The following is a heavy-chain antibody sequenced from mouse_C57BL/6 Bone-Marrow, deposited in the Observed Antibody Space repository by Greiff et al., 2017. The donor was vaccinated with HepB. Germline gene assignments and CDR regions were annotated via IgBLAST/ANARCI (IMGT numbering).Heavy chain of an antibody. CDR2: IDPSDSYT. Sequence: QVQLQQPGAELVRPGTSVKLSCKASGYTFTSYWMHWVKQRPGQGLEWIGVIDPSDSYTNYNQKFKGKATLTVDTSSSTAYMQLSSLTSEDSAVYYCASSYGWYFDVWGTGTTVTVSS. D-gene: IGHD1-1*01. CDR3: ASSYGWYFDV. J-gene: IGHJ1*03. V-gene: IGHV1-59*01. CDR1: GYTFTSYW.